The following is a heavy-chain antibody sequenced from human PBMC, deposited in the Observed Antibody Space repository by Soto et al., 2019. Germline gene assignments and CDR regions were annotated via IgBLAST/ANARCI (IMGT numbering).Heavy chain of an antibody. D-gene: IGHD1-26*01. V-gene: IGHV4-4*02. Sequence: QVQLQESGPGLVKPSGTLSLTCAVSGGSISSSNWWSWVRQPPGKGLEWIGEIYHSGSTNYNPSLKSRVTLAVDKSKNLFSLKLSSVTAADTAVYYCARVSGSYYYGMDVWGQGITVTVSS. J-gene: IGHJ6*02. CDR2: IYHSGST. CDR3: ARVSGSYYYGMDV. CDR1: GGSISSSNW.